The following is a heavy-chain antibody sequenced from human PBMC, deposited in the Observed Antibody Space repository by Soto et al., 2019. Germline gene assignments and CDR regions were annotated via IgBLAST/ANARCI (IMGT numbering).Heavy chain of an antibody. CDR1: GGSISSSSYY. V-gene: IGHV4-39*01. CDR2: IYYSGST. D-gene: IGHD3-10*01. CDR3: ARLWFGEYPIDY. J-gene: IGHJ4*02. Sequence: QLQLQESGPGLVKPSETLSLTCTVSGGSISSSSYYWGWIRQPPGQGLEWIGSIYYSGSTYYNPSLKSRVTISVDTSKHQFSLKLSSVTAADTAVYYCARLWFGEYPIDYWVQGTLVTVSS.